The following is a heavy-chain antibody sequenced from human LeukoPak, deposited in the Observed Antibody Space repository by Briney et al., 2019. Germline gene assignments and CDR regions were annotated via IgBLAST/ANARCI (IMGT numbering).Heavy chain of an antibody. CDR2: IYHSGST. V-gene: IGHV4-4*02. D-gene: IGHD5-18*01. CDR1: GGSISSSNW. J-gene: IGHJ5*02. Sequence: PSETLSLTCAVSGGSISSSNWWSWVRQPPGKGLEWIGEIYHSGSTNYNPSLKSRFTISVDTSKNQFSLKLSSVTAADTAVYYCARSAREYSYGPYTWFDPWGQGTLVTVSS. CDR3: ARSAREYSYGPYTWFDP.